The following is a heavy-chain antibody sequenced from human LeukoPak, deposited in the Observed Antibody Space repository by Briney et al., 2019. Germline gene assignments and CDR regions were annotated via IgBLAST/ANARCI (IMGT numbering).Heavy chain of an antibody. J-gene: IGHJ5*02. CDR2: IYHSGST. Sequence: SETLSLTCTVSGYSISSGYYWGWIRQPPGKGLEWIGSIYHSGSTYYNPSLKSRVTISVDTSKNQFSLKLSSVTAADTAVYYCARDPSCYSVCLHELWFDPWGQGTLVTVSS. V-gene: IGHV4-38-2*02. D-gene: IGHD2-2*01. CDR3: ARDPSCYSVCLHELWFDP. CDR1: GYSISSGYY.